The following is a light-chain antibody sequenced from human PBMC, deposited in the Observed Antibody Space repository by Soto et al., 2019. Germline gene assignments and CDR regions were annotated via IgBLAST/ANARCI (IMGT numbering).Light chain of an antibody. J-gene: IGKJ2*01. Sequence: DIQMTQSPSTLSASVGDRVTITCRASQSISSWLAWYQQKPGTAAKLLIYKASTLESGVPSRFSGIRSGTEFTLSVSSLQPDDFATYYCQQYNDSFPYTFGQGTKLEIK. V-gene: IGKV1-5*03. CDR3: QQYNDSFPYT. CDR2: KAS. CDR1: QSISSW.